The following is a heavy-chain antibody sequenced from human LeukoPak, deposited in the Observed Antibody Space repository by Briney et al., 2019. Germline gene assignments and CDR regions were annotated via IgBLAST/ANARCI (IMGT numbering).Heavy chain of an antibody. CDR3: ARERNIAARHYGY. V-gene: IGHV4-38-2*02. J-gene: IGHJ4*02. CDR2: IYHSGGT. Sequence: SETLSLTCTVSGYSISSGYYWGWIRQPPGKGLEWIGSIYHSGGTSYNPSLKSRVTISVDTSKNLFSLKLNSVTAADTAVYYCARERNIAARHYGYWGQGTLVTVSS. D-gene: IGHD6-6*01. CDR1: GYSISSGYY.